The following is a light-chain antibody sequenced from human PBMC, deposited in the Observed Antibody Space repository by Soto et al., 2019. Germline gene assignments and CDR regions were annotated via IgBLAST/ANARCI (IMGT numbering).Light chain of an antibody. CDR2: GAS. J-gene: IGKJ2*01. CDR1: QSVGSN. CDR3: QQYHNWPTYS. Sequence: EIVMTQSPATLSVSPGERVTLSCRASQSVGSNLAWYQQKPGKAPRLLISGASTRATGIPARFSGSGSGTEFTLTISSLQSEDFAVYYCQQYHNWPTYSFGQGTELEIK. V-gene: IGKV3-15*01.